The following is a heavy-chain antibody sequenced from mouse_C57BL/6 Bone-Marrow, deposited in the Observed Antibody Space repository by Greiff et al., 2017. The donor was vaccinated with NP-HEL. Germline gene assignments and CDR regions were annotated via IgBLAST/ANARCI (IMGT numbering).Heavy chain of an antibody. D-gene: IGHD2-4*01. CDR1: GYTFTSYW. Sequence: QVQLQQPGAELVRPGSSVKLSCKASGYTFTSYWMDWVKQRPGQGLEWIGNIYPSDSETHYNQKFKDKATLTVDKSSSTAYMQLSSLTSEDSAVYYCARLMGYDYEGGYWGQGTTLTVSS. V-gene: IGHV1-61*01. J-gene: IGHJ2*01. CDR3: ARLMGYDYEGGY. CDR2: IYPSDSET.